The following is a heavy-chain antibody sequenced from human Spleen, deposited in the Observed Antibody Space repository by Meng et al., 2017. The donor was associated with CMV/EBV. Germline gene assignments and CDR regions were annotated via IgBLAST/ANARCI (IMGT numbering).Heavy chain of an antibody. J-gene: IGHJ5*02. V-gene: IGHV3-21*01. D-gene: IGHD2-2*01. CDR2: ISSSSSYI. CDR1: GFTFSSYS. CDR3: ARGTYCSSTSCYLVGWFDP. Sequence: GESLKISCAASGFTFSSYSMNWVRQAPGKGLEWVSSISSSSSYIYYADSVKGRFTISRDNAKNSLYLQMNSLRAEDTAVYYCARGTYCSSTSCYLVGWFDPWGQGTLVTVSS.